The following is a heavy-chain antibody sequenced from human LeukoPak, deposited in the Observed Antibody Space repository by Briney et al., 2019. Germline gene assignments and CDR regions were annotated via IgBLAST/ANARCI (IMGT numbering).Heavy chain of an antibody. V-gene: IGHV1-18*01. Sequence: ASVKVSCKASGYTFTSYGISWVRQAPGQGLEWMGWISAFNGNTNYAQKLQGGVTMTTDTSTSTAYMELRSLRSDDTAVYYCARDLDSNYPPAPYFGYWGQGTLVTVSS. CDR1: GYTFTSYG. J-gene: IGHJ4*02. D-gene: IGHD4-11*01. CDR2: ISAFNGNT. CDR3: ARDLDSNYPPAPYFGY.